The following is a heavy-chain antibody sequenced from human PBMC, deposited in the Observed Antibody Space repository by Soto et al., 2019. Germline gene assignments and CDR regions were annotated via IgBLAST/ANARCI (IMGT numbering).Heavy chain of an antibody. V-gene: IGHV2-5*01. Sequence: GPTRVDPTQTLTLTFTFSGFSVNTNQVCVGWIRQPPGKALEWLAHVYWNDDKYYSLSLKSRLTISKDTSKSQVVLTMTNMDPVDTATYYCAHLNTRGYYFDYWGPGALVTVSA. CDR3: AHLNTRGYYFDY. CDR1: GFSVNTNQVC. J-gene: IGHJ4*02. CDR2: VYWNDDK.